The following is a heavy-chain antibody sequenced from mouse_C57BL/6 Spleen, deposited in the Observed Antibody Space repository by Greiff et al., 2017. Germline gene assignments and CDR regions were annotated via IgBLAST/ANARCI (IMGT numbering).Heavy chain of an antibody. D-gene: IGHD3-3*01. CDR3: TRDLRDVDAY. J-gene: IGHJ3*01. CDR2: ISSGGDYI. CDR1: GFTFSSYA. Sequence: EVQRVESGEGLVKPGGSLKLSCAASGFTFSSYAMSWVRQTPEKRLEWVAYISSGGDYIYYADTVKGRFTISKYNARNTLYLQMSSLKSEDTAMYYCTRDLRDVDAYWGQGTLVTVSA. V-gene: IGHV5-9-1*02.